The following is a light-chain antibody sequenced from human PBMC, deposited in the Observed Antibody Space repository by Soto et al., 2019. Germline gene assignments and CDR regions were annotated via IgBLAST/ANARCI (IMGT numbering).Light chain of an antibody. CDR2: AAS. CDR3: QHFYTYSPWT. J-gene: IGKJ1*01. V-gene: IGKV1-39*01. Sequence: DIQMTQSPSSLSASVGDRVTITCRASQSITGYLNWYQQKPGKVPKLLIYAASTLQSGVPSRFSGSGSGTDFTLSISGLQPDDFATYYCQHFYTYSPWTFGQGTKVEV. CDR1: QSITGY.